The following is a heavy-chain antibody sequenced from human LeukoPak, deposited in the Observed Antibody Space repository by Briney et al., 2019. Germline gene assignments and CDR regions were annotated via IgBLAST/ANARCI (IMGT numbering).Heavy chain of an antibody. Sequence: ASVKVSCKASGYTFTSYYMHWVRQAPGQGLEWMGIINPSGGSTSCAQKFQGRVTMTRDTSTSTVYMELSSLRSEDTAVYYCARAPAVAAAGSYYYYGMDVWGQGTTVTVSS. CDR2: INPSGGST. J-gene: IGHJ6*02. D-gene: IGHD6-13*01. V-gene: IGHV1-46*01. CDR1: GYTFTSYY. CDR3: ARAPAVAAAGSYYYYGMDV.